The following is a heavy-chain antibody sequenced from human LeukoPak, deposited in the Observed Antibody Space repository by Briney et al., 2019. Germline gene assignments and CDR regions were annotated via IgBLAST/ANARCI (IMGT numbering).Heavy chain of an antibody. V-gene: IGHV3-23*01. CDR2: ISGSGGST. CDR3: AKQDYDFWSAYRSDYFDY. CDR1: EFTFSSYP. Sequence: GGSLRLSCAASEFTFSSYPMSWVRQAPGKGLEWVSAISGSGGSTYYADSVKGRFTISRDNSKNTLYLQMNSLRAEDTAVYYCAKQDYDFWSAYRSDYFDYWGQGTLVTVSS. J-gene: IGHJ4*02. D-gene: IGHD3-3*01.